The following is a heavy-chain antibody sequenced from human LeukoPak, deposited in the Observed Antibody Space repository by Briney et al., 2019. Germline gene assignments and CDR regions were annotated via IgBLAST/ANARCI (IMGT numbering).Heavy chain of an antibody. CDR3: ARGVYDYRRNPPVFLYYFDY. J-gene: IGHJ4*02. D-gene: IGHD2-8*01. Sequence: ASVKVSCKASGYTFTSYYMHWVRQAPGQGLEWMGIINSSGGSTSYAQKFQGRVTMTRDTSTSTVYMELSSLRSEDTAVYYCARGVYDYRRNPPVFLYYFDYWGQGTLVTVSS. CDR2: INSSGGST. V-gene: IGHV1-46*01. CDR1: GYTFTSYY.